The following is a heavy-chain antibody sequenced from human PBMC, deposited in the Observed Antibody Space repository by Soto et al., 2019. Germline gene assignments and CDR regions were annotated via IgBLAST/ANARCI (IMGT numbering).Heavy chain of an antibody. CDR3: ARVYYYDSSGYYQCYFDY. Sequence: PSGTLSLTCTVSGGSISSGDYYWSWIRQPPGKGLEWIGYIYYSGSTYYNPSLKSRVTISVDTSKNQFSLKLNSVTAADTAVYYCARVYYYDSSGYYQCYFDYWGQGTLVTVSS. V-gene: IGHV4-30-4*01. CDR2: IYYSGST. D-gene: IGHD3-22*01. CDR1: GGSISSGDYY. J-gene: IGHJ4*02.